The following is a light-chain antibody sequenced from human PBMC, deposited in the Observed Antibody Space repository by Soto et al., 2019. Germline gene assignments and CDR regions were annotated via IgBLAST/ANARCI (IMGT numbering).Light chain of an antibody. CDR3: QQYNNWPPYT. CDR1: QSVSSN. V-gene: IGKV3-15*01. J-gene: IGKJ2*01. Sequence: EIVMTQSPATLSVSPGERATLSCRASQSVSSNLAWYQQKPGQATRLLIYGASTRATGIPARFSGSGSGTEFTPTISSLQSEDFALYYCQQYNNWPPYTFGQGTKLEIK. CDR2: GAS.